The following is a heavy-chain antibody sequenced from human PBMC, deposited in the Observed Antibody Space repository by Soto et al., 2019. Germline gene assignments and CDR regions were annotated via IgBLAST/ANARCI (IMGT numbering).Heavy chain of an antibody. J-gene: IGHJ6*02. CDR1: GYSFTSYW. Sequence: GESLKISCKGSGYSFTSYWIAWVRQMPGKGLEWMGIIYRGDSDIRYSPSFQGQVTISTDKSISTAYLQWNSLKASDTAMYYCLMFSGAGNNCYVMYFRTQGSTVTGSS. V-gene: IGHV5-51*01. CDR3: LMFSGAGNNCYVMYF. D-gene: IGHD6-13*01. CDR2: IYRGDSDI.